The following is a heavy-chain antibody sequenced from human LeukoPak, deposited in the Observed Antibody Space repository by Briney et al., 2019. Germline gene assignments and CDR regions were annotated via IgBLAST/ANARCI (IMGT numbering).Heavy chain of an antibody. J-gene: IGHJ6*03. D-gene: IGHD2-8*02. CDR1: GFTFSSYS. CDR2: ISSSSSYI. Sequence: GGSLRLSCAASGFTFSSYSMNWVRQAPGKGLEWVSSISSSSSYIYYTDSVKGRFTISRDNAKNSLFLQMNSLRAEDTAVYYCARRPGGPASYYYYMDVWGKGTTVTVSS. CDR3: ARRPGGPASYYYYMDV. V-gene: IGHV3-21*01.